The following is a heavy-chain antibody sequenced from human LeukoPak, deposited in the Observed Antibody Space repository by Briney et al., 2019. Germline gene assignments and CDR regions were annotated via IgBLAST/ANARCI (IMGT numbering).Heavy chain of an antibody. D-gene: IGHD6-13*01. CDR2: ISSSGST. CDR3: AKYSDSSSWYDS. V-gene: IGHV3-53*01. J-gene: IGHJ5*01. Sequence: PGGSLRLSCAASGFTVSSNYMSWVRQAPGKGLEWVSVISSSGSTYYADSVKGRFTISRDNSKNTLYLQMNSLRAEDTAVYFCAKYSDSSSWYDSWGQGTLVTVSS. CDR1: GFTVSSNY.